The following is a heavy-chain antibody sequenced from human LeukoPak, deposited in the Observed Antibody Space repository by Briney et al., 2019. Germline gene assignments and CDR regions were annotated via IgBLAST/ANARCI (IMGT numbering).Heavy chain of an antibody. V-gene: IGHV3-23*01. CDR2: ISGSGDNT. CDR1: GFTFSSYA. D-gene: IGHD3-22*01. J-gene: IGHJ4*02. CDR3: TKGSYYDSSGSFYFDY. Sequence: QPGGSLRLSCAASGFTFSSYAMSWVRQAPGKGLEWVSGISGSGDNTYYADSVKGRFTISRDNSENTLYVQVNSLGTEDTAAYYCTKGSYYDSSGSFYFDYWGQGTLVTVSS.